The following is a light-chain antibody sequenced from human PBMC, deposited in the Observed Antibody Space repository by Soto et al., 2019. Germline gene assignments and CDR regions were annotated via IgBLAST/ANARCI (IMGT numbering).Light chain of an antibody. J-gene: IGKJ1*01. V-gene: IGKV1-5*03. Sequence: DIQITQSPSTLSASVGDRVTITCRASQSISIWLAWYQQKPGKAPKILLYKASSLESGVPSRFSGSGFGTEFTLTISSLQPDDFATYYCQQYSTYTPRTFGQGTKVDIK. CDR2: KAS. CDR1: QSISIW. CDR3: QQYSTYTPRT.